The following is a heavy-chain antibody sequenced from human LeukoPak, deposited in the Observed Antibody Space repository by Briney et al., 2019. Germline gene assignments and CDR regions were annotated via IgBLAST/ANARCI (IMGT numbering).Heavy chain of an antibody. V-gene: IGHV3-23*01. CDR3: AKDPLMVSSSFLVDY. J-gene: IGHJ4*02. Sequence: QPGGSLRLSCAASGFTFSSYAMSWVRQAPGKGLEWVSAISGSGGSTYYVDSVKGRFTISRDNSKNTLYLQMNSLRAEDTAVYYCAKDPLMVSSSFLVDYWGQGTLVTVSS. D-gene: IGHD6-6*01. CDR1: GFTFSSYA. CDR2: ISGSGGST.